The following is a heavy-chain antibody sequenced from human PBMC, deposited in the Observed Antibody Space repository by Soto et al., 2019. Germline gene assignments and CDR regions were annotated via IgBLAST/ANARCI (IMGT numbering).Heavy chain of an antibody. CDR2: INPSGGST. CDR1: GYTFTSNY. Sequence: TSVKLSWEESGYTFTSNYRHWLRQAHGQGLEWMGIINPSGGSTSYAQKFRGRVTMTTDTSTSTVYMELRNLRSDDTAVYYCARCIQQDYYYGMDVWGQGTTVTVSS. CDR3: ARCIQQDYYYGMDV. J-gene: IGHJ6*02. D-gene: IGHD5-18*01. V-gene: IGHV1-46*01.